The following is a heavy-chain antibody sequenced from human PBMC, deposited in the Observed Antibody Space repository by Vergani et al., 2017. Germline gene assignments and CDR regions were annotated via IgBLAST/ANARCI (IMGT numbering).Heavy chain of an antibody. CDR1: GYSISSGYY. J-gene: IGHJ4*02. CDR2: IYHSGST. Sequence: QVQLQESGPGLVKPSETLSLTCTVSGYSISSGYYWGWIRQPPGKGLGWIGSIYHSGSTYYNPSLKSRVTISVDTSKNQFSLKLSSVTAADTAVYYCARDSDRGVVVITRSPYYFDYWGQGTLVTVSS. D-gene: IGHD3-22*01. CDR3: ARDSDRGVVVITRSPYYFDY. V-gene: IGHV4-38-2*02.